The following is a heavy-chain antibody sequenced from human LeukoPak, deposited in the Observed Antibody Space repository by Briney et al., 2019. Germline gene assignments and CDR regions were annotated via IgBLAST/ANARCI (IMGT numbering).Heavy chain of an antibody. Sequence: ASVKVSCKASGGAFSSYAISWVRQAPGQRLEWMGWINAGNGNTKYSQKFQGRVTITRDTSASTAYMELSSLRSEDTAVYYCARQDIVATYFDYWGQGTLVTVSS. D-gene: IGHD5-12*01. CDR2: INAGNGNT. J-gene: IGHJ4*02. CDR3: ARQDIVATYFDY. CDR1: GGAFSSYA. V-gene: IGHV1-3*01.